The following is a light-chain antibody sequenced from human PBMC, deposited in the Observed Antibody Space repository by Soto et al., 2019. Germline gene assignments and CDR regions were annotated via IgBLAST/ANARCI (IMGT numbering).Light chain of an antibody. CDR2: DAS. J-gene: IGKJ1*01. Sequence: EIVLTQSPATLSLSRGEGATLSCRASQSVSSYLAWYQQKPGQAPRLLIYDASNRATGIPARFSGSGSGTDFTLTISSLEPEDFAVYYCQQRSNWPRTFGQGTKVDIK. V-gene: IGKV3-11*01. CDR1: QSVSSY. CDR3: QQRSNWPRT.